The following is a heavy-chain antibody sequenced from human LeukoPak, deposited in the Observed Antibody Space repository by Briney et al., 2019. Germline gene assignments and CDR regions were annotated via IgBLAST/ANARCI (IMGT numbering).Heavy chain of an antibody. CDR3: ARSEQDYYDSSGYYY. Sequence: GGTLRLSCAASGFTLSSYSMNWVRQAPGKGLGWAASISCSSSYIYYADSVKSGFTISRDNAKNSLYQQMNSERDEDTAVYYCARSEQDYYDSSGYYYWGEGTLVTVSS. D-gene: IGHD3-22*01. J-gene: IGHJ4*02. CDR1: GFTLSSYS. CDR2: ISCSSSYI. V-gene: IGHV3-21*01.